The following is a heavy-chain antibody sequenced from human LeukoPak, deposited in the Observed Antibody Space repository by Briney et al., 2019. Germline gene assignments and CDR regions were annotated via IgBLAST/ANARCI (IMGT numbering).Heavy chain of an antibody. V-gene: IGHV1-2*02. Sequence: ASVKVSCKTSVYTFTGSYLHWVRQVPGQGLEWMGWTNPSTGGTKSAQQFEGRVTMTRDTSNTTGYLELRSLRLDDTATYYCARGGAFCSITTCHEFDHWGQGTLV. CDR2: TNPSTGGT. CDR3: ARGGAFCSITTCHEFDH. D-gene: IGHD2-2*01. CDR1: VYTFTGSY. J-gene: IGHJ4*02.